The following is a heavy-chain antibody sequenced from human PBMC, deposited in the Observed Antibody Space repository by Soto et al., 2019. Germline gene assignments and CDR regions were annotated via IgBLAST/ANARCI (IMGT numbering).Heavy chain of an antibody. J-gene: IGHJ3*02. V-gene: IGHV3-74*01. CDR2: INSDGSNT. D-gene: IGHD3-9*01. Sequence: GGSLRLSCGASGFTFSSYWMHWVRQAPGKGLVWVSRINSDGSNTNYADSVKGRFTISRDNAKNTLFLQMNSLRAEDTAAYYCTRVLPYDILTGPLDAFDIWGQGTMVTVSS. CDR1: GFTFSSYW. CDR3: TRVLPYDILTGPLDAFDI.